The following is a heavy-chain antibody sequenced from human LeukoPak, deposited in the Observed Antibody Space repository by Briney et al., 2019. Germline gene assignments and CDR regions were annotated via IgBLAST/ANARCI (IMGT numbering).Heavy chain of an antibody. D-gene: IGHD2-15*01. Sequence: ASVKVSCKASGGTFTSYGISWVRQAPGQGLEWMGWISAYNGNTNYAQKLQGRVTMTTDTSTSTAYMELRSLRSDDTAVYYCTREPPLYCFGGSCYSMGGNAFDIWGQGTVVTVSS. CDR3: TREPPLYCFGGSCYSMGGNAFDI. J-gene: IGHJ3*02. V-gene: IGHV1-18*01. CDR2: ISAYNGNT. CDR1: GGTFTSYG.